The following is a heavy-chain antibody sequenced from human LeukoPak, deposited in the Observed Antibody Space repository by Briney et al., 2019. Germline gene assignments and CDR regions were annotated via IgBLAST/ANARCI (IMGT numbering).Heavy chain of an antibody. CDR1: GGSFSGYY. CDR3: ARGSQTIH. D-gene: IGHD4/OR15-4a*01. Sequence: SETLSLTCAVYGGSFSGYYWSWIRQPPGKGLEWIGEINHSGSTNYNPSLKSRVTISVDTSKNQFSLKLSSVTAADTAVYYCARGSQTIHWGQGTLVTVSS. CDR2: INHSGST. V-gene: IGHV4-34*01. J-gene: IGHJ4*02.